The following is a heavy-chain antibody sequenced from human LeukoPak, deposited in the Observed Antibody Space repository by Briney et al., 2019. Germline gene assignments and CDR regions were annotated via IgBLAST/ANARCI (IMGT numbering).Heavy chain of an antibody. D-gene: IGHD2-15*01. CDR2: IIPIFGTA. J-gene: IGHJ3*02. CDR3: ATYIVVLGGGAFDI. CDR1: GGTLSSYA. V-gene: IGHV1-69*13. Sequence: SVKVSCKASGGTLSSYAISWVRQAPGQGLEWTGGIIPIFGTANYAQKFQGRVTITSDESTSTAYMELSSLRSEDTAVYYCATYIVVLGGGAFDIWGQGTMVTVSS.